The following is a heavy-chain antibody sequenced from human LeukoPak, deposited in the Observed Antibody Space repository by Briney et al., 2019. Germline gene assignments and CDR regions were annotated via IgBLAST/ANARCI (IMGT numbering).Heavy chain of an antibody. D-gene: IGHD5-18*01. CDR3: AGRVTGYSSGYVY. J-gene: IGHJ4*02. CDR2: ISGSAGKI. CDR1: GFTFSNYA. V-gene: IGHV3-23*01. Sequence: PGGFLRLSCVASGFTFSNYAMSWVRQAPGKGLDWVSVISGSAGKIRYAGSVKGRFTISRDNSENTVYLQMNNLRAEDTAVYYCAGRVTGYSSGYVYWGQGILVTVSS.